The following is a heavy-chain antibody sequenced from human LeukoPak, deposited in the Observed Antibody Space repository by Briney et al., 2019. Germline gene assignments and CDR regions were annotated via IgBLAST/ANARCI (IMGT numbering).Heavy chain of an antibody. V-gene: IGHV5-51*01. J-gene: IGHJ3*02. CDR3: ARSGGGTMIVVMAFDI. D-gene: IGHD3-22*01. Sequence: GESLKISCKGTGYSFTSYWIGWVRQMPGKGLEWMGIIYPGDSDTRYSPSFQGQVTISADKSISTAYLQWSSLKASDTAMYYCARSGGGTMIVVMAFDIWGQGTMVTVSS. CDR2: IYPGDSDT. CDR1: GYSFTSYW.